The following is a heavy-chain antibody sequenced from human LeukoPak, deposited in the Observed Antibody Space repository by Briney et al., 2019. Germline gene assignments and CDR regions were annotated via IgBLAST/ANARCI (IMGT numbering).Heavy chain of an antibody. Sequence: GGSLRLSRAGSGFTFSDYAVNWVRQAPGKGLEWVSGINHRGTTTYYADSVKGRFTISRDNSENTVYLLMNSLRAEDTAVYYCAKDAMFCAGGICFSTSFDYWGQGTLVTVSS. J-gene: IGHJ4*02. V-gene: IGHV3-23*01. CDR2: INHRGTTT. CDR1: GFTFSDYA. D-gene: IGHD2-15*01. CDR3: AKDAMFCAGGICFSTSFDY.